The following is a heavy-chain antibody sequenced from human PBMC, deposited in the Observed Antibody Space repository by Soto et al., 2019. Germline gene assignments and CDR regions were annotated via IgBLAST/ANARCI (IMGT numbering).Heavy chain of an antibody. V-gene: IGHV3-30-3*01. CDR1: GFTFSSYA. J-gene: IGHJ2*01. Sequence: QVQLVESGGGVVQPGRSLRLSCAASGFTFSSYAMHWVRQAPGKGLEWVAVISYDGSNKYYADSVKGRFTISRDNSKNTLYLKRNGLRAENRAVYSGARPAAGGAVSSIVRYGGRGPLLTAS. CDR2: ISYDGSNK. CDR3: ARPAAGGAVSSIVRY. D-gene: IGHD2-2*01.